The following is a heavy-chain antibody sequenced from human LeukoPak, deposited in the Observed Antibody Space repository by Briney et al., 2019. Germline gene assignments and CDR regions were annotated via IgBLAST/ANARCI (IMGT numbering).Heavy chain of an antibody. V-gene: IGHV7-4-1*02. J-gene: IGHJ4*02. Sequence: GASVKVSCKASGYTFTSYAMNWVRQAPGQGLEWMGWINTNTGNPTYAQGFTGRFVFSLDTSVSTAYLQISSLKAEDTAVYYCARGLSSGWYKMEGPHYFDYWGQGTLVTVSS. CDR3: ARGLSSGWYKMEGPHYFDY. CDR2: INTNTGNP. D-gene: IGHD6-19*01. CDR1: GYTFTSYA.